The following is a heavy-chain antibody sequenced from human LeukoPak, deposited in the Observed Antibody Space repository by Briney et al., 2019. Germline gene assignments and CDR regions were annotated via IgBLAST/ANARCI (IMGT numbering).Heavy chain of an antibody. CDR3: AKDQSFDP. J-gene: IGHJ5*02. CDR2: ISGSGIST. V-gene: IGHV3-23*01. CDR1: GFTFSSYA. Sequence: GGSLRLSCAASGFTFSSYAMSWVRQPPGKGLEWVPAISGSGISTYYADSVKGRFTISRDSSKNTLYLQMNSLRTEDTAVYYCAKDQSFDPWGQGTLVTVSS.